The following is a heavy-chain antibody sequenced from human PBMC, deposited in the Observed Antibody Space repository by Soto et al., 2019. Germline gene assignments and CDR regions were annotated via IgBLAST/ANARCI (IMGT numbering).Heavy chain of an antibody. Sequence: QVQLVESGGGVVQPGRSLRLSCAASGFTFSSYAMHWVRQAPGKGLEWVAVISYDGSNKYYADSVKGRFTISRDNSKNSLYLQMNSLRAEDTAVYYCARDEWLVPESSSKFALWGRGTLVTVSS. J-gene: IGHJ2*01. V-gene: IGHV3-30-3*01. D-gene: IGHD6-19*01. CDR3: ARDEWLVPESSSKFAL. CDR1: GFTFSSYA. CDR2: ISYDGSNK.